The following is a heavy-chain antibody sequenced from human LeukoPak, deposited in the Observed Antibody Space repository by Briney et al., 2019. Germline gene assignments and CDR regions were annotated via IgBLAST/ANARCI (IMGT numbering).Heavy chain of an antibody. D-gene: IGHD3-10*01. J-gene: IGHJ4*02. CDR3: ANDFAAGQHGTGIFDY. CDR1: GFTFSSYG. V-gene: IGHV3-30*18. CDR2: ISYDGSNK. Sequence: PGRSLRLSCAASGFTFSSYGMHWVRQAPGKGLEWVAVISYDGSNKQYVDSVKGRFTISRDNSKNTLYLQMNSLRAEDTAVYYCANDFAAGQHGTGIFDYWGQGTLVTVSS.